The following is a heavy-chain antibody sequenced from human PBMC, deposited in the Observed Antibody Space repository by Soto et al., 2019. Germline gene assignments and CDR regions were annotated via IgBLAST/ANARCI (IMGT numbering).Heavy chain of an antibody. D-gene: IGHD1-1*01. CDR2: ISPSSDYI. CDR3: ARVSGTLERYSDLDY. V-gene: IGHV3-21*01. J-gene: IGHJ4*02. Sequence: EVQLVESGGGLVKPGGSLRLSCAASGFIFSSYSMNWVRQAPGKGLEWVSAISPSSDYIYFAASMRVRFTISRDNAQNSLYLQRNNLRAEDTAVYHCARVSGTLERYSDLDYWGQGTLVTVSS. CDR1: GFIFSSYS.